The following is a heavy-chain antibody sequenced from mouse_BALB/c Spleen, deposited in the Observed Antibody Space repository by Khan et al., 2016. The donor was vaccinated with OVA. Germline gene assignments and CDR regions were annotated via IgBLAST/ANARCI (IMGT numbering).Heavy chain of an antibody. J-gene: IGHJ2*01. V-gene: IGHV1-7*01. Sequence: QVQLKQSGAELAKPGASVKMSCKTSGYTFINYWILWVKQRPGQGLEWIGYINPTTNYTEFNQNFKDKATLTADRSSSTAYMQLSNLTSEDSAVYDCARRGLRWDFDYWGQGTTLTVSS. CDR2: INPTTNYT. CDR3: ARRGLRWDFDY. D-gene: IGHD1-1*01. CDR1: GYTFINYW.